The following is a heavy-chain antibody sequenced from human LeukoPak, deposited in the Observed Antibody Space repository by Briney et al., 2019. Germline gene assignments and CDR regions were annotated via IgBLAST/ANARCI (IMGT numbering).Heavy chain of an antibody. V-gene: IGHV3-66*01. J-gene: IGHJ4*02. D-gene: IGHD3-3*02. Sequence: PGGSVSLSCAASGCTVSYNYMNWVRQAPGKGLEWVAVIYSGGSTYYADSVKGRFTLSRDNSKNTLYLQMNSLRAEDTAVYYCARDLALWGQGTLASVSS. CDR1: GCTVSYNY. CDR2: IYSGGST. CDR3: ARDLAL.